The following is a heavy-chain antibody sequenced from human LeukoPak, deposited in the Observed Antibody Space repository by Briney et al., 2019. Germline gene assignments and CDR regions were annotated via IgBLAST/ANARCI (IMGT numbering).Heavy chain of an antibody. CDR1: GYTFTGYY. J-gene: IGHJ4*02. D-gene: IGHD1-1*01. Sequence: GASVKVSCKASGYTFTGYYMHWVRQASGQGFEWMGWINPNSGGTNYAQKFQGRVTMTRDTSISTAYRELSRLRSDDTAVYYCARLLGTWNTFDYWGQGTLVTVSS. V-gene: IGHV1-2*02. CDR2: INPNSGGT. CDR3: ARLLGTWNTFDY.